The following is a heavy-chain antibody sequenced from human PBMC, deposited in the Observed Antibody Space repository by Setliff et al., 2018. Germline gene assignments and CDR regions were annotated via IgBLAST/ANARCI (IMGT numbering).Heavy chain of an antibody. CDR2: INWNGGST. D-gene: IGHD1-26*01. J-gene: IGHJ4*02. Sequence: GGSLRLSCAASGFTFVDYGMTWVRQAPGKGLEWVSGINWNGGSTGYADSVKGRFTISRDNVKNSLYLQMNSLRAEDTALYYCARTHRVEATLDSWGRGTLVTVSS. CDR3: ARTHRVEATLDS. CDR1: GFTFVDYG. V-gene: IGHV3-20*04.